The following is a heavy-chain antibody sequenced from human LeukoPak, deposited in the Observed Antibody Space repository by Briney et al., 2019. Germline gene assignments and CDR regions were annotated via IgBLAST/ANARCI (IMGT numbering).Heavy chain of an antibody. CDR1: GFTFSDYA. J-gene: IGHJ4*02. Sequence: GGSLRLSCAASGFTFSDYAIHWVRQAPGKGLEWVSAISYDGSSQYYADSLKGRFTISRDNAKNSLYLQMNSLRDEDTAVYYCASSWPGSPDYWGQGTLVTVSS. V-gene: IGHV3-30-3*01. CDR2: ISYDGSSQ. CDR3: ASSWPGSPDY. D-gene: IGHD3-10*01.